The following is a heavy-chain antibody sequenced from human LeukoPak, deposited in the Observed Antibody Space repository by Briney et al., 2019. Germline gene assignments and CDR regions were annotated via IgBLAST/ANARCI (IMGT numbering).Heavy chain of an antibody. Sequence: SETLSLTCTVSGGSISSYYWSWIWQPPGKGLEWIGYIYYSGNTNYNPSLKSRVTISVDTSKNQFSLKLSSVTAADTAVYYCAGFSGYGDAFDIWGQGTMVTVSS. D-gene: IGHD5-12*01. CDR2: IYYSGNT. CDR3: AGFSGYGDAFDI. CDR1: GGSISSYY. J-gene: IGHJ3*02. V-gene: IGHV4-59*08.